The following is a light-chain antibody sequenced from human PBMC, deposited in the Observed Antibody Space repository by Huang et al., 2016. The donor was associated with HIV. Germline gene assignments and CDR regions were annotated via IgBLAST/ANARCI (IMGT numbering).Light chain of an antibody. CDR2: GAS. V-gene: IGKV3-15*01. CDR3: QQYNNWPRT. CDR1: QSVSSN. J-gene: IGKJ1*01. Sequence: EVVMTQSPATLSVSPGERATLSCRASQSVSSNLAWYQQKVGQAPRLLIYGASIRATGIPARVSGRGSGTEFTLTISSLQSEDVAVYYCQQYNNWPRTFGQGTKVEIK.